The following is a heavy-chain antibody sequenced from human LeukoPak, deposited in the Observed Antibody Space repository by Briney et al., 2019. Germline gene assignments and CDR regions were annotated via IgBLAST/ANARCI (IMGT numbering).Heavy chain of an antibody. CDR1: GFTFSSYA. D-gene: IGHD3-22*01. Sequence: PGRSLRLSCAASGFTFSSYAMHWVRQAPGKGLEWVAVISYDGSNKYYADSVKGRFTISSDNSKNTLYLQMNSLRAEDTAVYYCARDDPDSSGYYGYWGQGTLVTVSS. CDR3: ARDDPDSSGYYGY. J-gene: IGHJ4*02. V-gene: IGHV3-30-3*01. CDR2: ISYDGSNK.